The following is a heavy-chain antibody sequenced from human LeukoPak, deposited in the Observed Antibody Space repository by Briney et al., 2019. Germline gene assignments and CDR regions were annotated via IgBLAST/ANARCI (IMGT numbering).Heavy chain of an antibody. D-gene: IGHD5-12*01. CDR2: MYYSGST. J-gene: IGHJ4*02. V-gene: IGHV4-59*01. CDR3: ARSLFGYSGYDSPGY. Sequence: PSETLSLTCSVSGGSISSYYWSWIRQPPGKGLEWIGYMYYSGSTNYNPSLKSRVTMSVDTSKNQFSLKLRSVTAADTAVYYCARSLFGYSGYDSPGYWGQGTLVTVSS. CDR1: GGSISSYY.